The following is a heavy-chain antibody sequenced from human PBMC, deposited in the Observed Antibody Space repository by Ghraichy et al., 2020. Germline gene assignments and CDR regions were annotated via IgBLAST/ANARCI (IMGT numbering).Heavy chain of an antibody. CDR2: IKQDGSDK. V-gene: IGHV3-7*04. Sequence: GALRLSCAASGFTFSTYWMIWVRQPPGKGLEWVANIKQDGSDKYYVESVKGRFTMSRDNAKNSLYLQMNSLRAEDTAMYYCVGGRQRYAPFDIWGQGTMVTVSS. D-gene: IGHD3-9*01. CDR3: VGGRQRYAPFDI. J-gene: IGHJ3*02. CDR1: GFTFSTYW.